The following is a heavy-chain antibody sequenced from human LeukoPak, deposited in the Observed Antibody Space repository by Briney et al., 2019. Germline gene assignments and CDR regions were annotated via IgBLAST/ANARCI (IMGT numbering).Heavy chain of an antibody. CDR1: GFTFSSYA. Sequence: PGRSLRLSCAASGFTFSSYAMHWVRQAPGKGLEWVAVISYDGSNKYYADSVKGRFTISRDNSKNTLYLQMNSLRAEDTAVYYCAREKEGYCSRTSCYLDYYYYYMDVWGKGTTVTISS. J-gene: IGHJ6*03. D-gene: IGHD2-2*01. CDR3: AREKEGYCSRTSCYLDYYYYYMDV. CDR2: ISYDGSNK. V-gene: IGHV3-30*04.